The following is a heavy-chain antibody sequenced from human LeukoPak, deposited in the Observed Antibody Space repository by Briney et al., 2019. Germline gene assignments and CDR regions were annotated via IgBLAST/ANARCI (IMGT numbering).Heavy chain of an antibody. CDR1: GFTFSSYG. V-gene: IGHV3-33*06. D-gene: IGHD4-17*01. J-gene: IGHJ4*02. Sequence: GGSLRLSCAASGFTFSSYGMHWVRQAPGKGLEWVAVIWYDGSNKYYADSVKGRFTISRDNSKNTLYLQMNSLRAEDTAVYYCAKVSSLTTVTTLGFDSWGQGTLVTVSS. CDR2: IWYDGSNK. CDR3: AKVSSLTTVTTLGFDS.